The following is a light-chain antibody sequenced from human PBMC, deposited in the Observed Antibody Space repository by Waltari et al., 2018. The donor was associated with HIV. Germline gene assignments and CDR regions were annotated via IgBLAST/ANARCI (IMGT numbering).Light chain of an antibody. CDR1: QSLLHSNGYNY. J-gene: IGKJ3*01. Sequence: DIVMSQSPISVSVTPGDPASISCTSSQSLLHSNGYNYLDWYLQKPGQSPQLLIYLASSRASGVPDRFSGSGSGTDFTLKISKVEAEDVGVYYCMQTLQTQFTFGPGTKVDIK. CDR2: LAS. V-gene: IGKV2-28*01. CDR3: MQTLQTQFT.